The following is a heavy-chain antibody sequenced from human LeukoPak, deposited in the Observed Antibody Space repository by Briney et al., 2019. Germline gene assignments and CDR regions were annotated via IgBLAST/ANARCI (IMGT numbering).Heavy chain of an antibody. CDR3: ARIYYYDSSGYFYYFDY. Sequence: SETLSLTCTVSGASISSSSYYWGWIRQPPGKGLEWIGSIYYSGSTYNNPSLKSRVTMSVDTSKDQFSLRLTAVTAADTAVYYCARIYYYDSSGYFYYFDYWGQGTLVTVSS. J-gene: IGHJ4*02. CDR2: IYYSGST. CDR1: GASISSSSYY. V-gene: IGHV4-39*01. D-gene: IGHD3-22*01.